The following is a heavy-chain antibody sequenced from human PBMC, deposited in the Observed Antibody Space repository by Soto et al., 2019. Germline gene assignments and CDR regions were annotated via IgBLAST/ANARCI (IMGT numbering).Heavy chain of an antibody. CDR2: INPSGGST. V-gene: IGHV1-46*01. Sequence: ASVKVSCKASGYTFTSYYMHCVRQAPGQGLEWMGIINPSGGSTSYAQKFQGRVTMTRDTSTSTVYMELSSLRSEDTAVYYCARVRSGGVVAATDFDYWGQRTLVTVSS. CDR1: GYTFTSYY. J-gene: IGHJ4*02. D-gene: IGHD2-15*01. CDR3: ARVRSGGVVAATDFDY.